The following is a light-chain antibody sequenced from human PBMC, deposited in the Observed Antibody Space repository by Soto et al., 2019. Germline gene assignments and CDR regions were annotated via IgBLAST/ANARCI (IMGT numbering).Light chain of an antibody. J-gene: IGKJ1*01. V-gene: IGKV1-5*01. CDR1: QSISDW. Sequence: DIQMTQSPSTLSASVGDRVTITCRASQSISDWLAWYQQKPGKAPKLLIYDVSSLESGVPSRFSGSRSGTEFTLTISSLQPDDFATYYCQHYNSYSEAFGQGTKVDIK. CDR2: DVS. CDR3: QHYNSYSEA.